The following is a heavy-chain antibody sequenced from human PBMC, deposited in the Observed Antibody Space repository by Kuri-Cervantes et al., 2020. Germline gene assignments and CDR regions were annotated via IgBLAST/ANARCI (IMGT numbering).Heavy chain of an antibody. CDR2: INQDGNEK. J-gene: IGHJ6*02. CDR1: GFTFRSFW. D-gene: IGHD3-10*01. V-gene: IGHV3-7*03. CDR3: AKDMVGGRDFYGMDV. Sequence: GESLKISCAASGFTFRSFWMSWVRQAPGQGLQWVANINQDGNEKYYVDSMKGRFTISRDNAKNSLYLQMNSLRAEDTALYYCAKDMVGGRDFYGMDVWGQGTTVTVSS.